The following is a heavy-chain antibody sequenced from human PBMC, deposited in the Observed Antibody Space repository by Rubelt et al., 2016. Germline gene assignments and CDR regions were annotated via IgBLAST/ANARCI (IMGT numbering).Heavy chain of an antibody. V-gene: IGHV4-34*01. CDR3: ARQGLLGPGYSYGPGYFDY. D-gene: IGHD5-18*01. J-gene: IGHJ4*02. CDR2: IYYSGST. CDR1: GGSFSGYY. Sequence: QVQLQQWGAGLLKPSETLSLTCAVYGGSFSGYYWSWIRQPPGKGLEWIGSIYYSGSTYYNPSLMSRFTISVEPSKNQCSLKLSSVTEADTAVYYCARQGLLGPGYSYGPGYFDYWGQGTLVTVSS.